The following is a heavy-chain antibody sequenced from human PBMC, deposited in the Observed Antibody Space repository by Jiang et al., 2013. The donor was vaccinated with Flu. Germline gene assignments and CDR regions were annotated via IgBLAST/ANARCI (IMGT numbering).Heavy chain of an antibody. CDR1: GYNFSRYW. D-gene: IGHD1-26*01. J-gene: IGHJ4*02. V-gene: IGHV5-51*01. CDR3: ARLYSLAWPIVDY. CDR2: IYPLDSDV. Sequence: GAEVKKPGESLKISCKGSGYNFSRYWIGWVRQLPGKGLQWMGTIYPLDSDVKYSPPFQGHVTISADESINTTYLQWSSLEASDTAIYYCARLYSLAWPIVDYWGQGVLVTVSS.